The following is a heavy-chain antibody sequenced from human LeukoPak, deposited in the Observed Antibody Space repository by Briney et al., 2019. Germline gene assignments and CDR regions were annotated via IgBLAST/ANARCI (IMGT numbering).Heavy chain of an antibody. J-gene: IGHJ3*02. CDR1: GFTFSSYG. D-gene: IGHD5-24*01. V-gene: IGHV3-30*03. Sequence: GGSLRLSCAASGFTFSSYGMHWVRQDPGKGLEWVAVISDDGSNKYYADSVKGRFTISRDNSKNTLYLQMNSLRAEDTAVYYCARDRRWLQLDAFDIWGQGTMVTVSS. CDR2: ISDDGSNK. CDR3: ARDRRWLQLDAFDI.